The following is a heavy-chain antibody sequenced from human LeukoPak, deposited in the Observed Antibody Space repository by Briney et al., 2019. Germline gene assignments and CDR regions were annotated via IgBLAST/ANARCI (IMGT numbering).Heavy chain of an antibody. D-gene: IGHD7-27*01. CDR3: ARAGSISKFDY. CDR1: GFTFSSYS. V-gene: IGHV3-21*01. Sequence: GGSLRLSCAASGFTFSSYSMNWVRQAPGKGPEWVSSISRSSSYIYYADSVKGRFTISRDNAKNSLYLQMNSLRAEDTAVYYCARAGSISKFDYWGQGTLVTVSS. J-gene: IGHJ4*02. CDR2: ISRSSSYI.